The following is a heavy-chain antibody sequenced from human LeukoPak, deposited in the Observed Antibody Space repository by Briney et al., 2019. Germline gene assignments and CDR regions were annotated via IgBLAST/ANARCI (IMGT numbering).Heavy chain of an antibody. Sequence: GGSLRLSCEASGFTFNTYSMNWARQAPGKGLEWVSSIDSSGGYMFYADSVKGRFIISRDNSKNTLYLQMNSLRAEDTAVYYCAKDPTYYYDSSGYYYPYYFDYWGQGTLVTVSS. CDR3: AKDPTYYYDSSGYYYPYYFDY. CDR1: GFTFNTYS. V-gene: IGHV3-21*01. CDR2: IDSSGGYM. D-gene: IGHD3-22*01. J-gene: IGHJ4*02.